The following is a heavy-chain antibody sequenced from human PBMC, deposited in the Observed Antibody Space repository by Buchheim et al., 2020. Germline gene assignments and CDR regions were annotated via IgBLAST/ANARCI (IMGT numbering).Heavy chain of an antibody. Sequence: EVQLVQSGAEVKKPGESLRISCKGSGYSFTSYWISWVRQMPGKGLEWMGRIDPSDSYTNYSPSFQGHVTISADKSISAAYLQWSSLKASDTAMYYCARRPGYCSSTSCSPYGMDVWGQGAT. CDR3: ARRPGYCSSTSCSPYGMDV. V-gene: IGHV5-10-1*03. CDR1: GYSFTSYW. J-gene: IGHJ6*02. D-gene: IGHD2-2*01. CDR2: IDPSDSYT.